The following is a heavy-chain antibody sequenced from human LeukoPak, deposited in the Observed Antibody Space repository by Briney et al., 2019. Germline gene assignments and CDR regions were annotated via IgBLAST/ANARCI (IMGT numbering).Heavy chain of an antibody. CDR1: GFTFSRSW. Sequence: GGSLRLSCAASGFTFSRSWTHWVRQAPGKGLEWVASIKEDGSEKYYVDSVKGRFTISRDNAKNSLYLQMNSLRAEDTAMYYCASSGWYSTPNWFDPWGQGTLVIVSS. D-gene: IGHD6-19*01. V-gene: IGHV3-7*01. CDR2: IKEDGSEK. CDR3: ASSGWYSTPNWFDP. J-gene: IGHJ5*02.